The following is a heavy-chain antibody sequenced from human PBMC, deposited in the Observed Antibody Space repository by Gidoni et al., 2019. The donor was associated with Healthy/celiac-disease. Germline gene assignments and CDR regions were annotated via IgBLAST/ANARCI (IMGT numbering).Heavy chain of an antibody. J-gene: IGHJ4*02. D-gene: IGHD3-3*01. CDR1: GFTFGSYA. Sequence: EVQLLESGGGLVQPGGSLRLSCAASGFTFGSYAMSWVRQAPGKGLEWVSAISGSGGSTYYADSVQGRFTIARDNSKHTLYLPMNSLRAEDTAVYYCAKDVLRFLEWLANYDYWGQGTLVTVSS. V-gene: IGHV3-23*01. CDR3: AKDVLRFLEWLANYDY. CDR2: ISGSGGST.